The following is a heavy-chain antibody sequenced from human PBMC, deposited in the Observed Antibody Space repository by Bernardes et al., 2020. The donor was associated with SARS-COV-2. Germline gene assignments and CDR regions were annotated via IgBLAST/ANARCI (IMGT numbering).Heavy chain of an antibody. Sequence: SLRLSCVASGFKFGVHAIHWVRQAPGKGLEWVALMSYDGSREYYVDSVKGRFAISRDNSNNTLYLQMNNLRVEDTALYRCATEDGEWLESWGQGTLVTVSS. CDR1: GFKFGVHA. CDR3: ATEDGEWLES. J-gene: IGHJ5*01. D-gene: IGHD4-17*01. V-gene: IGHV3-30*03. CDR2: MSYDGSRE.